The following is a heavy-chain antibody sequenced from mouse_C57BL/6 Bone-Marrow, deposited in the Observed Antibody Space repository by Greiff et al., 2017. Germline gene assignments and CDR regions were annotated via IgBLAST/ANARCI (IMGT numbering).Heavy chain of an antibody. CDR2: IYPRDGST. J-gene: IGHJ2*01. CDR1: GYTFTSYD. Sequence: VKLVESGPELVKPGASVKLSCKASGYTFTSYDINWVKQRPGQRLEWIGWIYPRDGSTKYNEKFKGKATLPVDTSSSTAYMELHSLTSEDSAVYFCAKRGYYFDYWGQGTTRTVS. V-gene: IGHV1-85*01. CDR3: AKRGYYFDY.